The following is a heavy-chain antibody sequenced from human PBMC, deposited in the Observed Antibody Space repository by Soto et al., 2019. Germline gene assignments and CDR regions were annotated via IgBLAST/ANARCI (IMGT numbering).Heavy chain of an antibody. CDR2: INHSGST. CDR1: GGSFSGYY. J-gene: IGHJ6*02. D-gene: IGHD6-6*01. CDR3: ARGGAGYSSSSRYYYYYYGMDV. Sequence: SETLSLTCAVYGGSFSGYYWSWIRQPPGKGLEWIGEINHSGSTNYNPSLKSRVTISVDTSKNQFSLKLSSVTAADTAVYYCARGGAGYSSSSRYYYYYYGMDVWGQGTTVTVSS. V-gene: IGHV4-34*01.